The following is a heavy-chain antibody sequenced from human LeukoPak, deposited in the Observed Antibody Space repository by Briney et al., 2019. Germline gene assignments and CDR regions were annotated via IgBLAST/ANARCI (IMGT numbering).Heavy chain of an antibody. D-gene: IGHD3-3*01. CDR1: GGSVSSGSYY. Sequence: SETLSLTCTVSGGSVSSGSYYWNWIRQPPGKGLEWMGYIYYSGSTNYNPSLKSRVTISLDTSKNQLSLKLSSVTAADTAVYYCAKTSHTIFGVVIIPLVYWSQGTLVTVSS. CDR3: AKTSHTIFGVVIIPLVY. J-gene: IGHJ4*02. V-gene: IGHV4-61*01. CDR2: IYYSGST.